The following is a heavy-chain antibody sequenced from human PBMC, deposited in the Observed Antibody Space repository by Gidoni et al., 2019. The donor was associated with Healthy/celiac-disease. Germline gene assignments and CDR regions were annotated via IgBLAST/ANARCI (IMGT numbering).Heavy chain of an antibody. J-gene: IGHJ3*02. V-gene: IGHV3-23*01. Sequence: EVQLLESGGGLVQPGGSLSLSCAASGFNFSSYSMSWVRQAPGKGLEWVSAISGSGGSTYYADSVKGRFTISRDNSKNTLYLQMNSLRAEDTAVYYCAKGYYDSSGYFPGAFDIWGQGTMVTVSS. CDR2: ISGSGGST. D-gene: IGHD3-22*01. CDR1: GFNFSSYS. CDR3: AKGYYDSSGYFPGAFDI.